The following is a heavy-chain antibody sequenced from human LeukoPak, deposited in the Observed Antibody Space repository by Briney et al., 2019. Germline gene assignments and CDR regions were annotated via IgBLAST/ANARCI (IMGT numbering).Heavy chain of an antibody. Sequence: SETLSLTCTVSGGSISSYYWSWIRQPAGKGLEWIGRIYTSGSTNYNPSLKSRVTMSVDTSKNQFSLKLSSVTAADTAVYDCLGHYYYDSSGYYYGYYYYYMDVWGKGTTVTVSS. CDR2: IYTSGST. CDR1: GGSISSYY. V-gene: IGHV4-4*07. CDR3: LGHYYYDSSGYYYGYYYYYMDV. J-gene: IGHJ6*03. D-gene: IGHD3-22*01.